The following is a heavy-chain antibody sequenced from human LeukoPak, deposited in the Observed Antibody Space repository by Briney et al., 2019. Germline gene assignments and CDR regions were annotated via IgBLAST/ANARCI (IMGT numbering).Heavy chain of an antibody. CDR3: ARSPLIVVPAASRYYYYMDV. CDR2: INHRGST. Sequence: SETLSLTCAVYGGSFSGYYWSWIRQPPGKGLEWIGEINHRGSTNYNPSLKSRVTISVDTSKNQFYLKLSSVTAADTAVYYCARSPLIVVPAASRYYYYMDVWGKGTTVTVSS. J-gene: IGHJ6*03. D-gene: IGHD2-2*01. V-gene: IGHV4-34*01. CDR1: GGSFSGYY.